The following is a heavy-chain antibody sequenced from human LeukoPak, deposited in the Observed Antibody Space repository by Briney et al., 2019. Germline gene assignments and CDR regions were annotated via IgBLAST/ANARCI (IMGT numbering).Heavy chain of an antibody. D-gene: IGHD2-8*01. CDR3: ARDSEAAGEWFDY. Sequence: GGSLRLSCAASGFTFSSYEMNWVRQAPGKGLEWVANIKEDGREKYYVDSVKGRFSISRDNAKNSLYLQMNSLRAEDMGVYYCARDSEAAGEWFDYWGQGTLVTVSS. V-gene: IGHV3-7*04. CDR2: IKEDGREK. J-gene: IGHJ4*02. CDR1: GFTFSSYE.